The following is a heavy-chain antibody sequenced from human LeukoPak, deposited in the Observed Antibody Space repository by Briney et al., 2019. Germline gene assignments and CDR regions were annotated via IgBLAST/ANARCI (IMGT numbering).Heavy chain of an antibody. J-gene: IGHJ3*02. V-gene: IGHV3-7*01. D-gene: IGHD3-3*01. CDR1: GFTFSSYW. CDR2: IKQDGNEK. CDR3: ARPITVSGATDGFDI. Sequence: PGGSLRLSCAASGFTFSSYWMNWVRQAPGKGLESVANIKQDGNEKYYVDSVKGRFTISRDNAKNSLYLQMDSLRVEDTAVYYCARPITVSGATDGFDIWGQGTMVTVSS.